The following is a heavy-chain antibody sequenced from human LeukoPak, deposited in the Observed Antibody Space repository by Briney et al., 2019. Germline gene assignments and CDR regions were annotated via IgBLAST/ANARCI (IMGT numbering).Heavy chain of an antibody. Sequence: PGGSLRLSCAASGFTFSTYWMSWVRQAPGEGLEWVANINQDGSEKSYVDSVKGRFTISRDNAKKSLYLQMNSLRAEDTAVYYCARDRVNYFDYWGQGTLVTVSS. D-gene: IGHD3-10*01. V-gene: IGHV3-7*01. CDR3: ARDRVNYFDY. CDR1: GFTFSTYW. CDR2: INQDGSEK. J-gene: IGHJ4*02.